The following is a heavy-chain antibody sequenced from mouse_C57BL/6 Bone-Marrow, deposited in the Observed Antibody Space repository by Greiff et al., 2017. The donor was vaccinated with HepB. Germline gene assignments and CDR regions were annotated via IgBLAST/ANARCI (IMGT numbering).Heavy chain of an antibody. D-gene: IGHD1-1*01. CDR1: GYSITSGYY. Sequence: DVQLQESGPGLVKPSQSLSLTCSVTGYSITSGYYWNWIRQFPGNKLEWMGYISYDGSNNYNPSLKNRISITRDTSKNQFFLQLNSVTTEDTATYYCARESGTNYGSSFAYWGQGTLVTVSA. J-gene: IGHJ3*01. V-gene: IGHV3-6*01. CDR2: ISYDGSN. CDR3: ARESGTNYGSSFAY.